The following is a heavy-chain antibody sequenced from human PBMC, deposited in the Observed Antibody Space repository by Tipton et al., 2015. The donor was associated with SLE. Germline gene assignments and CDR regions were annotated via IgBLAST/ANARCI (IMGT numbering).Heavy chain of an antibody. Sequence: QLVQSGADVKKPGASVKVSCKASGFTFTGYYLHWVRQAPGQGLEWMGWINPNTGGTNYAQRFQGRVNMTTDTPSSTAYMELTSLRSDDTAVFYCARGGTGVRGSFVFWGRGTLVTVSS. CDR2: INPNTGGT. CDR3: ARGGTGVRGSFVF. J-gene: IGHJ2*01. CDR1: GFTFTGYY. V-gene: IGHV1-2*02. D-gene: IGHD3-10*01.